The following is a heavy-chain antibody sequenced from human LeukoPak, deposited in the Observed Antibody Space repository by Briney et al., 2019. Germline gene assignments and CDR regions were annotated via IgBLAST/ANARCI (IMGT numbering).Heavy chain of an antibody. D-gene: IGHD3-9*01. CDR1: GFTFSSYW. CDR3: ARDYTYYDILTGYPYWYFDL. V-gene: IGHV3-7*01. Sequence: PGGSLRLSCAASGFTFSSYWTSWVRQAPGKGLEWVANIKQDGSEKYYVDSVKGRFTISRDNAKNSLYLQMNSLRAEDTAVYYCARDYTYYDILTGYPYWYFDLWGRGTLVTVSS. CDR2: IKQDGSEK. J-gene: IGHJ2*01.